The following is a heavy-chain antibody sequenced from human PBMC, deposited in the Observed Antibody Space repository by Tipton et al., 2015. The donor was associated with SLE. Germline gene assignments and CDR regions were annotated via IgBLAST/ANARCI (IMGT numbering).Heavy chain of an antibody. CDR3: AREVSSVVRGVIRY. V-gene: IGHV3-23*01. CDR2: ISGSGNTT. CDR1: GFTFSSYA. Sequence: SLRLSCAASGFTFSSYAMSRVRQAPGKGLEWVSAISGSGNTTYYADSVKGRFTISRDNAKSSLYLQMNSLRAEDTAVYYCAREVSSVVRGVIRYWVQGTLVTVSS. J-gene: IGHJ4*02. D-gene: IGHD3-10*01.